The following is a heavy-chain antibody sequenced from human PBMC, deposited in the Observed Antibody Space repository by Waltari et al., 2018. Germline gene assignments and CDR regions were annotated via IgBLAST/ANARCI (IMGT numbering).Heavy chain of an antibody. Sequence: EVQLVESGGGLVQPGGSLRLSCAASGFTFSSYSMNWVRQAPGQGLEWVSYISSSSSTIYYADSVKGRFTISRDNAKNSLYLQMNSLRAEDTAVYYCARDLRVLVVYDDNWFDPWGQGTLVTVSS. CDR3: ARDLRVLVVYDDNWFDP. CDR2: ISSSSSTI. D-gene: IGHD2-8*02. J-gene: IGHJ5*02. V-gene: IGHV3-48*01. CDR1: GFTFSSYS.